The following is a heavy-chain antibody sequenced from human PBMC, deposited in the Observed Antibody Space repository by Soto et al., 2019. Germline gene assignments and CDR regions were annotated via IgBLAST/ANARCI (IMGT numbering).Heavy chain of an antibody. CDR2: ISAYNGNT. CDR1: GYTFTSYG. CDR3: ARAQSTDKQGLPRGYYYGMDG. Sequence: ASVKVSCKASGYTFTSYGISWVRQAPGQGLEWMGWISAYNGNTNYAQKLQGRVTMTTDTSTSTAYMELRSLRSDDTAVYYCARAQSTDKQGLPRGYYYGMDGWGQGNTVTVSS. J-gene: IGHJ6*02. D-gene: IGHD6-19*01. V-gene: IGHV1-18*01.